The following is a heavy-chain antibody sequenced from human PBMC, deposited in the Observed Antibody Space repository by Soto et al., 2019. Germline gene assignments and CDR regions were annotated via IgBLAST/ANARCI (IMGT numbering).Heavy chain of an antibody. CDR2: IIPIFGTA. D-gene: IGHD6-6*01. Sequence: QVQLVQSGAEVKKPGSSVKVSCKASGGTFSSYAISWVRQAPGQGLEWMGGIIPIFGTANYAQKFQGRVTITADESKSPAYRGLSSLRSEYTTVYYGAWASLKLVYCNYFDYWGQGSLVSVSS. V-gene: IGHV1-69*12. J-gene: IGHJ4*02. CDR3: AWASLKLVYCNYFDY. CDR1: GGTFSSYA.